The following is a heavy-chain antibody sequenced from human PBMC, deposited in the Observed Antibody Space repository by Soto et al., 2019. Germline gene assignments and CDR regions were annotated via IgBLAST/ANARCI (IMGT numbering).Heavy chain of an antibody. CDR1: GFTFSSYS. V-gene: IGHV3-48*01. CDR3: ARPSVSCSSTSCKGGDAFDI. CDR2: ISSSSSTI. J-gene: IGHJ3*02. D-gene: IGHD2-2*01. Sequence: EVQLVESGGGLEQPGGSLRLSCAASGFTFSSYSMNWVRQAPGKGLEWISYISSSSSTIFYADSVKGRFTISRDNAKNSLYLQMNSLSAEDTAVYYCARPSVSCSSTSCKGGDAFDIRGQGTMVTASS.